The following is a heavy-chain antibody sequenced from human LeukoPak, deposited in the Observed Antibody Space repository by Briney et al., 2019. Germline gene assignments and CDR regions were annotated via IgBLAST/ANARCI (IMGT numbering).Heavy chain of an antibody. J-gene: IGHJ3*02. CDR3: TRGYIRQWLVLRDAFDI. CDR1: GFTFGDYA. V-gene: IGHV3-49*03. Sequence: SLRVSCTASGFTFGDYAMCWFRQAPGEGLEWGGVIRSKAYGGTTEYAASVKGRFTISRDDSKSIAYLQMNSLKTEDTAVYYCTRGYIRQWLVLRDAFDIWGQGTMVTVSS. CDR2: IRSKAYGGTT. D-gene: IGHD6-19*01.